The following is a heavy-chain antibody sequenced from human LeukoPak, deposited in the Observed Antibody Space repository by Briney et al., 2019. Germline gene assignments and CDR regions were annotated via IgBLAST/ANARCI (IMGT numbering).Heavy chain of an antibody. CDR2: IYPKTGGT. CDR3: VRDGYSGGAFDI. D-gene: IGHD5-12*01. CDR1: GYTFTGHY. J-gene: IGHJ3*02. V-gene: IGHV1-2*02. Sequence: ASVKVSCKASGYTFTGHYMHWVRQAPGQGLEWMGWIYPKTGGTNYAQKFQTRVTMTRDTSITTAFMELNILKSDGTAVYYCVRDGYSGGAFDIWGQGTMVTVSS.